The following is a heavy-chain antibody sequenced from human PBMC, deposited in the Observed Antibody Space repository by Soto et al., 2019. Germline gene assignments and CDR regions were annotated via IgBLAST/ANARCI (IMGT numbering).Heavy chain of an antibody. CDR2: ISYDGSNK. Sequence: GGSLRLSCAASGFTFSSYGMHWVRQAPGKGLEWVVVISYDGSNKYYADSVKGRFTISRDNSKNTLYLQMNSLRAEDTAVYYCAKDGFFRGVIITPLYYYYGMDVWGQGTTVTVSS. CDR1: GFTFSSYG. V-gene: IGHV3-30*18. D-gene: IGHD3-10*01. J-gene: IGHJ6*02. CDR3: AKDGFFRGVIITPLYYYYGMDV.